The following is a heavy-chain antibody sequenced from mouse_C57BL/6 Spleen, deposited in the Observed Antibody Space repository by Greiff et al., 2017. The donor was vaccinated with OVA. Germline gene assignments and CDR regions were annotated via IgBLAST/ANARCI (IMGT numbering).Heavy chain of an antibody. CDR2: ISSGSSTI. CDR3: ARRLGRLFDY. J-gene: IGHJ2*01. V-gene: IGHV5-17*01. Sequence: VQLKESGGGLVKPGGSLKLSCAASGFTFSDYGMHWVRQAPEKGLEWVAYISSGSSTIYYADTVKGRFTISRDNAKNTLFLQMTSLRSEDTAMYYCARRLGRLFDYWGKGTTLSVYS. D-gene: IGHD4-1*01. CDR1: GFTFSDYG.